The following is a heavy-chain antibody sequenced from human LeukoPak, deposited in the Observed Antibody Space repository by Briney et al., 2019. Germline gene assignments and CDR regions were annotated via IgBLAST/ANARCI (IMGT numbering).Heavy chain of an antibody. J-gene: IGHJ4*02. V-gene: IGHV4-34*01. D-gene: IGHD6-13*01. Sequence: GTLRLSCAASGFTFNNYDMSWVRQAPGKGLEWIGEINHSGSTNYNPSLKSRVTISVDTSKNQFSLKLSSVTAADTAVYYCARGWDMAAAGLFDYWGQGTLVTVSS. CDR1: GFTFNNYD. CDR2: INHSGST. CDR3: ARGWDMAAAGLFDY.